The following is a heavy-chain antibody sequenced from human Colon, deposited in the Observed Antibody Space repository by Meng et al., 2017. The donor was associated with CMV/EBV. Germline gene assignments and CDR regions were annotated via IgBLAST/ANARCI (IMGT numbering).Heavy chain of an antibody. D-gene: IGHD2-2*02. CDR1: GFTFSSYG. V-gene: IGHV3-30*02. CDR2: IRYDGSNK. CDR3: AKVDQLLYKEPHYYGMDV. Sequence: GESLKISCAASGFTFSSYGMHWVRQAPGKGLEWVAFIRYDGSNKYYADSVKGRLTISRDNSKNTLYLQMNSLRAEDTAVYYCAKVDQLLYKEPHYYGMDVWGQGTTVIVSS. J-gene: IGHJ6*02.